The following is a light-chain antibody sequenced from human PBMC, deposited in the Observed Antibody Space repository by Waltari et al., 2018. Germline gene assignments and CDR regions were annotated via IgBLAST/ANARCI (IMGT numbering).Light chain of an antibody. CDR3: SSDAGSDYPYV. CDR2: EVN. CDR1: FSDIGSTNF. Sequence: QSALTQPPSASGSPGQSVTISCTGTFSDIGSTNFFSWYQQRPGKAPIRIIYEVNKRPSGVPGRFYGATIGNTAALSVSGLQAEDEADYYCSSDAGSDYPYVFGTGNKVTVL. J-gene: IGLJ1*01. V-gene: IGLV2-8*01.